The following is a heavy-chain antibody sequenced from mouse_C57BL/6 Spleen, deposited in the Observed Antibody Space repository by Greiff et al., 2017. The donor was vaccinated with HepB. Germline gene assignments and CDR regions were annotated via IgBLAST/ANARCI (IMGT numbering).Heavy chain of an antibody. CDR2: IHPNSGST. CDR1: GYTFTSYW. J-gene: IGHJ3*01. V-gene: IGHV1-64*01. Sequence: QVHVKQPGAELVKPGASVKLSCKASGYTFTSYWMHWVKQRPGQGLEWIGMIHPNSGSTNYNEKFKSKATLTVDESSSTAYMQLSSLTSEDSAVYYCVSMRVAYWGQGTLVTVSA. CDR3: VSMRVAY.